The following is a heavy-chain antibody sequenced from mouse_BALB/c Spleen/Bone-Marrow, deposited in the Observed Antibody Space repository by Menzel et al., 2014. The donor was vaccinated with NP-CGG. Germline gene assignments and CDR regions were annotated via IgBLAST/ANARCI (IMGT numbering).Heavy chain of an antibody. V-gene: IGHV5-12-1*01. CDR3: ARHRQLTTAN. CDR2: ISSGGGST. J-gene: IGHJ3*01. Sequence: VQLKESGGGLVKPGGSLKLSCAASGFAFSSYDMSWVRQTPEKRLEWVAYISSGGGSTYYPDTVKGRFTISRDNAKNTLYLQISSLKSEDTAMYYCARHRQLTTANWSQGTLVTVSA. D-gene: IGHD1-1*01. CDR1: GFAFSSYD.